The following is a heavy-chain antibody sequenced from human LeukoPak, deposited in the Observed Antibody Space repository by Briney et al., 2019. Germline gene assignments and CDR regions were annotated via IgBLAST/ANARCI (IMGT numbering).Heavy chain of an antibody. J-gene: IGHJ4*02. Sequence: ASVKVSCKASGYTFTGYYMHWVRQAPGQGLEWMGWFNPNSGGTNYAQKFQGRVTMTRDTSISTAYMELSRLRSDDTAVYYCARHLLYSSGWDPEDYWGQGTLVTVSS. V-gene: IGHV1-2*02. CDR2: FNPNSGGT. D-gene: IGHD6-19*01. CDR3: ARHLLYSSGWDPEDY. CDR1: GYTFTGYY.